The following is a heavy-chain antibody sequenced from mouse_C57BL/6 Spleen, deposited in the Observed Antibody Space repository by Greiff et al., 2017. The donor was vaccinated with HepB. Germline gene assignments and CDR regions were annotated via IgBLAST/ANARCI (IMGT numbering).Heavy chain of an antibody. CDR3: TRGLPHFDV. CDR1: GYTFTDYE. J-gene: IGHJ1*03. Sequence: LQESGAELVRPGASVTLSCKASGYTFTDYEMHWVKQTPVHGLEWIGAIDPETGGTAYNQKFKGKAILTADKSSSTAYMELRSLTSEDSAVYYCTRGLPHFDVWGTGTTVTVSS. V-gene: IGHV1-15*01. CDR2: IDPETGGT. D-gene: IGHD2-2*01.